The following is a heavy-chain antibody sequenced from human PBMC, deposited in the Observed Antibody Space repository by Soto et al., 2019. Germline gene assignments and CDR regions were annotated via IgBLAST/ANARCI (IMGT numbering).Heavy chain of an antibody. CDR1: GYTFTSYG. J-gene: IGHJ3*02. V-gene: IGHV1-18*01. CDR3: ARVQFNYDSSGYTFDI. CDR2: ISAYNGNT. D-gene: IGHD3-22*01. Sequence: ALVKVSCKASGYTFTSYGISWVRQAPGQGLEWMGWISAYNGNTNYAQKLQGRVTMTTDTSTSTAYMELRSLRSDDTAVYYCARVQFNYDSSGYTFDIWGQGTMVTVSS.